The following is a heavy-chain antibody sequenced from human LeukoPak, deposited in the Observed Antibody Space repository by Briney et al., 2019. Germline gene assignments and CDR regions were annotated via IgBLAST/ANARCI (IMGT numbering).Heavy chain of an antibody. J-gene: IGHJ4*02. CDR1: GGTFSSYA. CDR2: ISAYNGNT. Sequence: ASVKVSCKASGGTFSSYAISWVRQAPGQGREWMGWISAYNGNTNYAQRLQGRVTMTTDTSTSTAYMELRSLRSDDTAVYYCARERDWGALDYWGQGTLVTVSS. D-gene: IGHD3/OR15-3a*01. CDR3: ARERDWGALDY. V-gene: IGHV1-18*01.